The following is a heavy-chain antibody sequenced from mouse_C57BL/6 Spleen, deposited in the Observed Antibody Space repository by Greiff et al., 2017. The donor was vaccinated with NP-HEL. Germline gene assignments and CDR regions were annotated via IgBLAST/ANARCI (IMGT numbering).Heavy chain of an antibody. CDR3: AGDRGGYWYFDV. J-gene: IGHJ1*03. CDR1: GFPITSGYY. D-gene: IGHD1-1*02. CDR2: ITHSGET. Sequence: VKVVESGPGLVKPSQSLFLTCSITGFPITSGYYWIWIRQSPGKPLEWMGYITHSGETFYNPSLQSPISITRETSKNQFFLQLNSVTTEDTAMYYCAGDRGGYWYFDVWGTGTTVTVSS. V-gene: IGHV12-3*01.